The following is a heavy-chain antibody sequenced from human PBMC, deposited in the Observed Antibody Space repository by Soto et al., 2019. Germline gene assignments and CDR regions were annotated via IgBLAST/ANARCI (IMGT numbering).Heavy chain of an antibody. D-gene: IGHD3-3*01. V-gene: IGHV3-23*01. CDR1: GFTFSSYA. J-gene: IGHJ6*02. CDR2: ISGSGGST. Sequence: GGSLRLSCAASGFTFSSYAMSWVRQAPGKGLEWVSAISGSGGSTYYADSVKGRFTISRDNSKNTLYLQMNSLRAEDTAVYYCAKDVEADYDFWSGSPYYYYYGMDVWGQGTTVTVSS. CDR3: AKDVEADYDFWSGSPYYYYYGMDV.